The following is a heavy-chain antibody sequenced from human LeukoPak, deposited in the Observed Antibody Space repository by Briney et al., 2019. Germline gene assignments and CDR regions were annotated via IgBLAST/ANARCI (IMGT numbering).Heavy chain of an antibody. J-gene: IGHJ6*03. CDR3: ARGPDYWNEHSAMDV. Sequence: PGGSLRPSCAASGFTFSDYEMNWVRQAPGKGLEWVSHISSSGSKKHYADSVKGRFTISRDDAKNSLFLQMQSLRDEDTAVYYCARGPDYWNEHSAMDVWGKGTTVAVSS. D-gene: IGHD3/OR15-3a*01. V-gene: IGHV3-48*03. CDR2: ISSSGSKK. CDR1: GFTFSDYE.